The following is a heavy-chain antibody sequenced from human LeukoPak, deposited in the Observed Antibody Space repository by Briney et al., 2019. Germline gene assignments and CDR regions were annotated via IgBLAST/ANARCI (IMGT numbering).Heavy chain of an antibody. CDR3: ARGSITMVRGVKSPHFDY. J-gene: IGHJ4*02. CDR2: IYYSGST. CDR1: GGSISSGGYY. D-gene: IGHD3-10*01. V-gene: IGHV4-31*03. Sequence: PSQTLSLTCTVSGGSISSGGYYWSWIRQHPGKGLEWIGYIYYSGSTYYNPSLKSRVTISVDTSKNQFSLKLSPVTAADTAVYYCARGSITMVRGVKSPHFDYWGQGTLVTVSS.